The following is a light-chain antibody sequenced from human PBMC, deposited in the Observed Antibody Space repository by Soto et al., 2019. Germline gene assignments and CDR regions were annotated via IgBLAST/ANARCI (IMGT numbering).Light chain of an antibody. Sequence: EIVMTQSPATLSVSPGERATLSCRASQSVSSNLAWYQQKPGQAPRLLIYGASTRATGIPARFSGSESGTEFTLTISSLQSEDFAVYYCQQYNNWLPWTFGQGTKVEIK. J-gene: IGKJ1*01. CDR3: QQYNNWLPWT. CDR1: QSVSSN. V-gene: IGKV3-15*01. CDR2: GAS.